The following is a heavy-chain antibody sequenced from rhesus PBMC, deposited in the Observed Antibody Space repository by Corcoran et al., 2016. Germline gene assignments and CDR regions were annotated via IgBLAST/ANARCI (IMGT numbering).Heavy chain of an antibody. J-gene: IGHJ6*01. CDR2: FYGSGSRS. Sequence: QLQLQESGPGLVKPSETLSVTCAFSGCSISSHYWSWIRQPPGKGLEWIGRFYGSGSRSNYNPSLKSRVTLSVDTSKNQLSLKLSSVTAADTAVYYCARHVGRNGYGLDSWGQGVVVTVSS. CDR3: ARHVGRNGYGLDS. CDR1: GCSISSHY. V-gene: IGHV4-169*01.